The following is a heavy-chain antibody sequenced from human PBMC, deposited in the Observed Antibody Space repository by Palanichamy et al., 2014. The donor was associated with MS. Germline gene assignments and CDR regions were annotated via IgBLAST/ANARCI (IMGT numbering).Heavy chain of an antibody. D-gene: IGHD3-10*01. Sequence: QVQLVESGGGVVQPGTSLRLSCAVSGFTFSSSGFFWVRQAPGKGLEWVALIWYDGSKKYYVDSVKGRFTISRDDSKNTLYLQMNSLRAEDTAVYYCARDQGNFASGSSSFDYWGQGTLVTVSS. CDR2: IWYDGSKK. J-gene: IGHJ4*02. CDR3: ARDQGNFASGSSSFDY. CDR1: GFTFSSSG. V-gene: IGHV3-33*08.